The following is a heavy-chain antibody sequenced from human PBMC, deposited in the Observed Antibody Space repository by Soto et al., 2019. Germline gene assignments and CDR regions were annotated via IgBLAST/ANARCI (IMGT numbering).Heavy chain of an antibody. CDR1: GFTSSSYG. V-gene: IGHV3-30*18. Sequence: PGGSLRLSCAASGFTSSSYGMHWVRQAPGKGLEWVAVISYDGSNKYYADSVKGRFTISRDNSKNTLYLQMNSLRAEDTAVYYCAKDLPSTPPKGYYYGMDVWGQGTTVTVSS. J-gene: IGHJ6*02. CDR2: ISYDGSNK. D-gene: IGHD6-6*01. CDR3: AKDLPSTPPKGYYYGMDV.